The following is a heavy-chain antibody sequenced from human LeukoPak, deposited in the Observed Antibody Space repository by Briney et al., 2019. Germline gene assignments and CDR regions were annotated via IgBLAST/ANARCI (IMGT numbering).Heavy chain of an antibody. D-gene: IGHD3-9*01. CDR2: ISGSGGST. Sequence: GGSLRLSCAASGFTFSSYAMSWVRQAPGKGLEWVSAISGSGGSTYYADSVKGRFTISRDNSKNTLYLQMNSLRAEDTAVYYCVATYDILTGWFGLDYWGQGTLVTVSS. CDR3: VATYDILTGWFGLDY. J-gene: IGHJ4*02. V-gene: IGHV3-23*01. CDR1: GFTFSSYA.